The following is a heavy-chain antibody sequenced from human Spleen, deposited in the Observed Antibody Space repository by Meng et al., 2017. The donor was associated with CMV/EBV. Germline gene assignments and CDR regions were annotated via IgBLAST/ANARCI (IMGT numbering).Heavy chain of an antibody. Sequence: GGSLRLSCAASGFTFSSYWMHWVRQAPGKGLVWVSRINSDGSSTTYADSVKGRFTISRDNAKNTLYLQINSLRAEDTAVYYCARSSSSPRGRSDYWGQGSLVTVSS. V-gene: IGHV3-74*01. J-gene: IGHJ4*02. D-gene: IGHD6-6*01. CDR1: GFTFSSYW. CDR2: INSDGSST. CDR3: ARSSSSPRGRSDY.